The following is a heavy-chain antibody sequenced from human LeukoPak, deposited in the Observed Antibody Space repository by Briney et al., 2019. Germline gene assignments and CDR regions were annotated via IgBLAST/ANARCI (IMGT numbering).Heavy chain of an antibody. CDR2: IYYSGST. Sequence: SETLSLTCTVSGGSISSYYWSWIRQPPGKGLEWIGYIYYSGSTNYNPSLKSRVTISVDTSKNQFSLKLSSVTAADTAVYYCARHRYGSSWYRRGAFDIWGQGTMVTVSS. D-gene: IGHD6-13*01. V-gene: IGHV4-59*08. CDR1: GGSISSYY. CDR3: ARHRYGSSWYRRGAFDI. J-gene: IGHJ3*02.